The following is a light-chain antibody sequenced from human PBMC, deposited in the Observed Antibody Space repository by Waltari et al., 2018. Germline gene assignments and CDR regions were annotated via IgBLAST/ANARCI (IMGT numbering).Light chain of an antibody. CDR2: KAS. CDR3: QQYNSYWT. J-gene: IGKJ1*01. CDR1: QSISNW. Sequence: DIQMTQSPSTLSASVGDRVSITCRASQSISNWLAWYQQKPGKAPKLLIYKASSLETGVPSRFSGRGSGTEFILTISSLQPDDFATYYCQQYNSYWTFGQGTKVEIK. V-gene: IGKV1-5*03.